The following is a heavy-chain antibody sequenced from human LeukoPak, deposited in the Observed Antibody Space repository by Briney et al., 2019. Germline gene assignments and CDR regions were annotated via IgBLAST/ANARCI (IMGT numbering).Heavy chain of an antibody. Sequence: ASVKVSCKASGYTFTAYYIQWVRQAPGQGLEWMGWINPNSGGTNRAQKFQGRVTMTRDTSVSTVYMELSRLRSEDTAVYYCARCYYGSGSYIFRSGWFCFDAFDIWGQGTMVTVSS. CDR3: ARCYYGSGSYIFRSGWFCFDAFDI. V-gene: IGHV1-2*02. CDR1: GYTFTAYY. CDR2: INPNSGGT. D-gene: IGHD3-10*01. J-gene: IGHJ3*02.